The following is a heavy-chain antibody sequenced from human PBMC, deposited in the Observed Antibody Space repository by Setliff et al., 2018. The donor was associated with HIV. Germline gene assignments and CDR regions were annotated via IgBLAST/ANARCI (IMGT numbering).Heavy chain of an antibody. D-gene: IGHD3-22*01. CDR3: ATIREYYYDSSGQEYFQH. CDR1: GYTFTSYG. CDR2: ISAYNGNT. J-gene: IGHJ1*01. Sequence: ASVKVSCKASGYTFTSYGISWVRQAPGQGLEWMGWISAYNGNTNYAQKLQGRVTMTTDTSTSTACMELRSLRSDDTAVYYCATIREYYYDSSGQEYFQHWGHGTLVTVSS. V-gene: IGHV1-18*01.